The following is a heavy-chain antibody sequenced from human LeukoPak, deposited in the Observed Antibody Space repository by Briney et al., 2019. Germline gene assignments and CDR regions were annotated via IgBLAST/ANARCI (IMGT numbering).Heavy chain of an antibody. J-gene: IGHJ3*02. CDR2: IYYSGST. V-gene: IGHV4-59*01. D-gene: IGHD3-22*01. CDR1: GGSISSYY. Sequence: SETLSLTCTVSGGSISSYYWSWIRQPPGKGLEWIGYIYYSGSTNYNPSLKSRVTISVDTSKNQFSLKLSSVTAADTAVYYCARAVSTKYYYDSSGYYFLRAFDIWGQGTMVTVFS. CDR3: ARAVSTKYYYDSSGYYFLRAFDI.